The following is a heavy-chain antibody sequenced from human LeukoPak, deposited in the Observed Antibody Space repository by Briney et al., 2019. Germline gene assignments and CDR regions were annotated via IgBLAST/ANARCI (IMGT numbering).Heavy chain of an antibody. Sequence: GSLRLSCAASGFTFSSYAMHWVRQAPGKGLEWVAVISYDGSNKYYADSVKGRFTISRDNSKNTLYLQMNSLRAEDTAVYYCAKAPTRGVRYYFDYWGQGTLVTVSS. J-gene: IGHJ4*02. CDR1: GFTFSSYA. CDR2: ISYDGSNK. CDR3: AKAPTRGVRYYFDY. D-gene: IGHD3-10*01. V-gene: IGHV3-30-3*01.